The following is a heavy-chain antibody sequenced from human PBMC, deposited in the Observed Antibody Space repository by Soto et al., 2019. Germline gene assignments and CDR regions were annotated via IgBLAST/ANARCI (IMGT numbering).Heavy chain of an antibody. Sequence: AGGSLRLSCAASGFTFSSYAMSWVRQAPGKGLEWVSAISGSGGSTYYADSVKGRFTISRDNSKNTLYLQMNSLRAEDTAVYYCAKLIVATMNAFDIWGQGTMVTVSS. CDR1: GFTFSSYA. V-gene: IGHV3-23*01. J-gene: IGHJ3*02. CDR2: ISGSGGST. D-gene: IGHD5-12*01. CDR3: AKLIVATMNAFDI.